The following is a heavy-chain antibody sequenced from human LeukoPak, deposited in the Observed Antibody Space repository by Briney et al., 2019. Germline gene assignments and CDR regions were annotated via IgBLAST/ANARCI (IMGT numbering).Heavy chain of an antibody. CDR1: GGSLSVYY. V-gene: IGHV4-34*01. CDR2: INHSGST. CDR3: ASGEVAVPADTDITSGLDV. J-gene: IGHJ6*02. D-gene: IGHD2-2*01. Sequence: PSETLSLTCAVYGGSLSVYYWSWIRQPPGKGLEWLGEINHSGSTNYNPSLKSRVTISVDTSKNQFSLKLSSVTAADTAVYYCASGEVAVPADTDITSGLDVWGQGTTVTVSS.